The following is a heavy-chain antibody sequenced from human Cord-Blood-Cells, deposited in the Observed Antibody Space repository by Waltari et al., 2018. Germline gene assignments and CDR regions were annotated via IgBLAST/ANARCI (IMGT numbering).Heavy chain of an antibody. CDR3: ARGQSGWPFDY. CDR2: MNPNSGNT. V-gene: IGHV1-8*01. J-gene: IGHJ4*02. CDR1: TSYD. Sequence: TSYDINWVRQATGQGLEWMGWMNPNSGNTGYAQKFQGRVTMTRNTSISTAYMELSSLRSEDTAVYYCARGQSGWPFDYWGQGTLVTVSS. D-gene: IGHD3-9*01.